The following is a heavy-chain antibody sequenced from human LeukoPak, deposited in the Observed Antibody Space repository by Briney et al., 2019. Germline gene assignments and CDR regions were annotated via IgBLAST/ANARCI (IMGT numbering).Heavy chain of an antibody. CDR2: IRYDGSNK. CDR1: GFTFSSDG. CDR3: ARTSYDAFDI. D-gene: IGHD1-1*01. V-gene: IGHV3-30*02. J-gene: IGHJ3*02. Sequence: GGSLRLSCAASGFTFSSDGMDSVRQTPGEGLGWVAFIRYDGSNKYYADSVKGRYTISRDNSKNSLYLQMNSLRAEDTAVYYCARTSYDAFDIWGQGTMVTVSS.